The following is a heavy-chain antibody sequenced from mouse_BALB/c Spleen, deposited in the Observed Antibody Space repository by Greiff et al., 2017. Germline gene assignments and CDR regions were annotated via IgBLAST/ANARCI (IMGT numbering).Heavy chain of an antibody. CDR1: GFSLTSYG. V-gene: IGHV2-2*02. D-gene: IGHD2-1*01. CDR2: IWSGGST. J-gene: IGHJ3*01. CDR3: ASHGNYIAY. Sequence: QVQLKESGPGLVQPSQSLSITCTVSGFSLTSYGVHWVRQSPGKGLEWLGVIWSGGSTDYNAAFISRLSISKDNSKSQVFFKMNSLQANDTAIYYCASHGNYIAYWGQGTLVTVSA.